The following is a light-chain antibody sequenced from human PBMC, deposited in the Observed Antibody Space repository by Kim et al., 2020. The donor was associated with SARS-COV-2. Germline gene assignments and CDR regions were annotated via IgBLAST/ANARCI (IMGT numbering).Light chain of an antibody. J-gene: IGKJ4*01. CDR1: QSISSY. CDR2: AAS. CDR3: QQSYRTPFI. Sequence: DIQMTQSPSSLSASVGDRVTITCRASQSISSYLNWYQQKPGKAPKLLIYAASSLQSGVPSRFSGSGSGTDFTLTISSLQPEDFATYYCQQSYRTPFIFGGGTKVDIK. V-gene: IGKV1-39*01.